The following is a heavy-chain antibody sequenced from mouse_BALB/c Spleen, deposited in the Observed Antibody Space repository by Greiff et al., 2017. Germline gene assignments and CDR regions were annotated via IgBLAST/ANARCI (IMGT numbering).Heavy chain of an antibody. CDR2: ISSGSSTI. D-gene: IGHD2-14*01. J-gene: IGHJ4*01. CDR3: ARDRYGYAMDY. Sequence: EVQLVESGGGLVQPGGSRKLSCAASGFTFSSFGMHWVRQAPEKGLEWVAYISSGSSTIYYADTVKGRFTISRDNPKNTLFLQMTSLRPEDTAMYYCARDRYGYAMDYWGQGTSVTVSS. V-gene: IGHV5-17*02. CDR1: GFTFSSFG.